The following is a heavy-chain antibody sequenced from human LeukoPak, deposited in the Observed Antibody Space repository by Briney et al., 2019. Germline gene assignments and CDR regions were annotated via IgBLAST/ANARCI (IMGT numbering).Heavy chain of an antibody. CDR2: LYSGGKA. J-gene: IGHJ4*02. D-gene: IGHD6-19*01. CDR1: GFTVSSNY. V-gene: IGHV3-53*01. Sequence: GGSLRLSCAASGFTVSSNYMSWVRQAAGKGLEGVSVLYSGGKAYYSDSVKGRCTISRDNTKNTLYLQMKSLRAEDTALYYCATNRYSSGWYGYFEFRGQGTLVTVSS. CDR3: ATNRYSSGWYGYFEF.